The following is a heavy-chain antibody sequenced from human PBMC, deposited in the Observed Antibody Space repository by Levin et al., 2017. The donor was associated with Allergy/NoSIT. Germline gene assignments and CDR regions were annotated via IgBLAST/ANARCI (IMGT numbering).Heavy chain of an antibody. CDR3: ASFGSSGDYYDY. J-gene: IGHJ4*02. CDR1: GGSISSGDYY. D-gene: IGHD3-16*01. CDR2: IYYSGST. Sequence: SETLSLTCTVSGGSISSGDYYWSWIRQPPGKGLEWIGYIYYSGSTYYNPSLKSRVTISVDTSKNQFSLKLSSVTAADTAVYYCASFGSSGDYYDYWGQGTLVTVSS. V-gene: IGHV4-30-4*01.